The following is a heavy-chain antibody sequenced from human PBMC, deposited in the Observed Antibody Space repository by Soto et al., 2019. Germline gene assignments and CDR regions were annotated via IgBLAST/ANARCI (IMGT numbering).Heavy chain of an antibody. D-gene: IGHD3-3*01. V-gene: IGHV3-15*07. Sequence: EVQLVESGGGLVKPGGSLRLSCAASGFTFSNAWMNWVRQAPGKGLEWVGRIKSKTDGGTTDYAAPVTGRFTISRDDSKNTLYLQMNSLKTEDTAVYYCTVVNLEWLLWYYYYYGMDVWGQGTTVTVSS. CDR2: IKSKTDGGTT. J-gene: IGHJ6*02. CDR3: TVVNLEWLLWYYYYYGMDV. CDR1: GFTFSNAW.